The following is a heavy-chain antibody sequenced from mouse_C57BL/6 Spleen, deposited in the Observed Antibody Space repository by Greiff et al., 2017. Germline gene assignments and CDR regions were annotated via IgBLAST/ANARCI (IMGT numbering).Heavy chain of an antibody. V-gene: IGHV1-9*01. J-gene: IGHJ4*01. Sequence: QVPLQQSGAELMKPGASVKLSCKATGYTFTGYWIEWVKQRPGHGLEWIGEILPGSGSTNYNEKFKGKATFTADTSSNTAYMQLSSLTTVDSAIYYCARGTVVDRAMDYWGQGTSVTASS. CDR1: GYTFTGYW. CDR2: ILPGSGST. D-gene: IGHD1-1*01. CDR3: ARGTVVDRAMDY.